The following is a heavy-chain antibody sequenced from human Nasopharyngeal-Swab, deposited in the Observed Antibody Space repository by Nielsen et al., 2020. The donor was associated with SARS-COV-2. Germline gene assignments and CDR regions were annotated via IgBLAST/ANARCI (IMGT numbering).Heavy chain of an antibody. CDR1: GFTFSNAW. CDR3: TTALNPLYYYDSSGYYSPGAEYFQH. CDR2: IKSKTDGGTT. V-gene: IGHV3-15*01. J-gene: IGHJ1*01. Sequence: LSLTCAASGFTFSNAWMSWVRQAPGKGLEWVGRIKSKTDGGTTDYAAPVKGRFTISRDDSKNTLYLQMNSLKTEDTAVYYCTTALNPLYYYDSSGYYSPGAEYFQHWGQGTLVTVSS. D-gene: IGHD3-22*01.